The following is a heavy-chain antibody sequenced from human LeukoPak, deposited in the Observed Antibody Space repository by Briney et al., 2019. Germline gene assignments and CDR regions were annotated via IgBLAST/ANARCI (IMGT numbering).Heavy chain of an antibody. CDR1: GYTFTSYG. V-gene: IGHV1-18*01. J-gene: IGHJ6*03. Sequence: ASVTVSFTASGYTFTSYGNTWVRHAHAQGLGRKGWINAYNGNTNYSQKLQGRVTITTDESTSTAYMELSSLRSEDTVVYYCGCSAMGYYYYYMDVWGKGTTVTVSS. D-gene: IGHD3-10*02. CDR2: INAYNGNT. CDR3: GCSAMGYYYYYMDV.